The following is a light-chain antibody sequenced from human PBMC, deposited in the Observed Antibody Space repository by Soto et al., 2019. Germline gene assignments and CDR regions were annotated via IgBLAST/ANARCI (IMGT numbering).Light chain of an antibody. V-gene: IGKV1-16*02. J-gene: IGKJ2*01. CDR1: QGIDNY. CDR3: LQYESYPYA. CDR2: GAS. Sequence: DIQMTQSPPSLSASVGDRVTLTCRASQGIDNYLAWFQQKPGKAPKCLIYGASNLQSGVPSKFSGSGFGTDFTLTISSLQPEDFAPYYCLQYESYPYAFGQGTKLEI.